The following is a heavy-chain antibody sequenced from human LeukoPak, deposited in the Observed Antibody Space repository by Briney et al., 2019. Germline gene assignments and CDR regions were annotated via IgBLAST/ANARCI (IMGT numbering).Heavy chain of an antibody. CDR2: TYYRSKWYN. Sequence: SQTLSLTCAISGDSVSSNSAAWNWIRQSPSRGLEWLGRTYYRSKWYNDYAVSVKSRITINPDTSKNQFSLQLNSVTPEDTAVYYCARDKAITMVRGVITYYYYYGMDVRGQGTTVTVSS. CDR3: ARDKAITMVRGVITYYYYYGMDV. CDR1: GDSVSSNSAA. D-gene: IGHD3-10*01. J-gene: IGHJ6*02. V-gene: IGHV6-1*01.